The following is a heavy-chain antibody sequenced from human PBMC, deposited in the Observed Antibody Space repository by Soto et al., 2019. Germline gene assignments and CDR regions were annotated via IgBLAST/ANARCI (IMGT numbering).Heavy chain of an antibody. V-gene: IGHV1-18*01. Sequence: QVHLVQSGAEVKKPGASVKVSCQGSGYAFTTYGITWVRQAPGQGLEWMGWISAHNGNTKYAQKLQGRVTVTRDTSTSTAYMELRRLRYDDTAVYYCARGRYGDYWGQGALVTVSS. CDR1: GYAFTTYG. CDR2: ISAHNGNT. J-gene: IGHJ4*02. D-gene: IGHD1-1*01. CDR3: ARGRYGDY.